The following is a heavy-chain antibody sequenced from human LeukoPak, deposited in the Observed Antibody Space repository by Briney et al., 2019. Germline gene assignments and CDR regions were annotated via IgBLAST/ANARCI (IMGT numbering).Heavy chain of an antibody. Sequence: SETLSLTCTVSGVSITSYYWSWIRRPPGKGLEWIGYVHYSGATNYNPSLKSRLTMSIDTSKKEFSLTLNSMTAADTAVYYCARGAYYYDTPRFKAFDIWGQGTMVTVSS. CDR2: VHYSGAT. D-gene: IGHD3-22*01. J-gene: IGHJ3*02. CDR3: ARGAYYYDTPRFKAFDI. V-gene: IGHV4-59*08. CDR1: GVSITSYY.